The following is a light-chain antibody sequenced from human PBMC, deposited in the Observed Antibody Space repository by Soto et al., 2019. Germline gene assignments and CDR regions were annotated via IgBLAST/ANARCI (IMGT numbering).Light chain of an antibody. J-gene: IGKJ5*01. Sequence: DIVMTQSPLSLPVTPGEPASISCRSSQSLLHSNGYNYLDWYLQKPGQSPQVLIYLASNRPSGVPDRFSGSGSGTDFTLEISSVEAEYVGVYFCMQALQTPTTFGHGTRLVIK. V-gene: IGKV2-28*01. CDR1: QSLLHSNGYNY. CDR2: LAS. CDR3: MQALQTPTT.